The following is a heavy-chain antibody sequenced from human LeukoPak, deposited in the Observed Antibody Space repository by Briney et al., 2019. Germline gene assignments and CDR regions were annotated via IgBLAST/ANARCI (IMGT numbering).Heavy chain of an antibody. J-gene: IGHJ4*02. CDR1: GYTFTSYG. V-gene: IGHV1-18*01. CDR2: ISAYNGNT. CDR3: ARDRKAYSSSSPFSSF. Sequence: APVKVSCKASGYTFTSYGISWMRRAPGQGLEWMGWISAYNGNTNYAQKLQGRVTMTTDTSTSTAYMELRSLRSDDTAVYYCARDRKAYSSSSPFSSFWGQGTLVTVSS. D-gene: IGHD6-6*01.